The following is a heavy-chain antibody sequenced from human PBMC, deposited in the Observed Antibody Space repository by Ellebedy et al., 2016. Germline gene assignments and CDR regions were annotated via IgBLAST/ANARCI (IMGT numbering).Heavy chain of an antibody. Sequence: GESLKISXAASGFAFNKYSMDWVRQAPGKGLEWVSFISTDSRVIYYADSVKGRFTISRDIARNSLYLQMKSLRDEDTAVYYCARGYLENSFDYWGQGTLVTVSS. CDR2: ISTDSRVI. D-gene: IGHD1-26*01. CDR3: ARGYLENSFDY. V-gene: IGHV3-48*02. CDR1: GFAFNKYS. J-gene: IGHJ4*02.